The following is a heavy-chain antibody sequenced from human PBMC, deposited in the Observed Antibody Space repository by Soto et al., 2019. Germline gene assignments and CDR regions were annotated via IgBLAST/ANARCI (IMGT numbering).Heavy chain of an antibody. V-gene: IGHV4-30-2*01. Sequence: SETLSLTCAVSGASISRGGSSWSWIRQAPGTGPEWIGYIYHNGITNYNPSLKSRVTISVDKSQNQFSLSLNFVTAADTAVYYCARGLAVRGSYGLDVWGQGTTVTVSS. D-gene: IGHD3-10*01. J-gene: IGHJ6*02. CDR2: IYHNGIT. CDR3: ARGLAVRGSYGLDV. CDR1: GASISRGGSS.